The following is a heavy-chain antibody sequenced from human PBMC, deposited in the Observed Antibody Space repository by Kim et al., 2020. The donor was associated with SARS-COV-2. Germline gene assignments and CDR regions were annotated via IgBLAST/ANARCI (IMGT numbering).Heavy chain of an antibody. Sequence: ANDAQKFQGRVTITADKSTSTAYMELSSLRSEDTAVYYCARAGTINYFDYWGQGTLVTVSS. J-gene: IGHJ4*02. CDR2: A. V-gene: IGHV1-69*04. CDR3: ARAGTINYFDY. D-gene: IGHD1-1*01.